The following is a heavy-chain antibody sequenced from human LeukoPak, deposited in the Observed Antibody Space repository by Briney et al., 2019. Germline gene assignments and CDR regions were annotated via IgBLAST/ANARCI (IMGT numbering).Heavy chain of an antibody. CDR1: GFTFSNYA. Sequence: PGGSLRLSCAASGFTFSNYAMSWVRQAPGKGLEWVSAISGSGGSTYYADSVKGRFTISRDNSKNTLYLQMNSLRAEDTAVYYCAREQILAVAGFDYWGQGTLVTVSS. V-gene: IGHV3-23*01. D-gene: IGHD6-19*01. CDR3: AREQILAVAGFDY. J-gene: IGHJ4*02. CDR2: ISGSGGST.